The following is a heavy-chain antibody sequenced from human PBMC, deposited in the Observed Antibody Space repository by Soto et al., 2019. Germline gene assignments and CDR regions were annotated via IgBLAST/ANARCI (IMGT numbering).Heavy chain of an antibody. CDR1: GGTFSSYA. D-gene: IGHD2-8*01. CDR3: ARAGHYCTNGVCYGRLDY. J-gene: IGHJ4*02. Sequence: GASVKVSCKASGGTFSSYAISWVRQAPGQGLEWMGGIIPIFGTANYAQKFQGRVTITADESTSTAYMELSSLRSEDTAVYYCARAGHYCTNGVCYGRLDYWGQGTLVTVSS. V-gene: IGHV1-69*13. CDR2: IIPIFGTA.